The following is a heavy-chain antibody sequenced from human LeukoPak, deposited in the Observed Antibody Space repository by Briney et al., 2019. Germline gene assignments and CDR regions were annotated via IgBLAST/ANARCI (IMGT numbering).Heavy chain of an antibody. CDR2: ISSSSTI. J-gene: IGHJ4*02. Sequence: GGSLRLSCAASGFTFSSYSVNWVRQAPGKGLEWVSYISSSSTIYYADSVKGRFTISRDNAKNSLYLQMNSLRDGDTAVYYCARVHYYDSSGYYYGGPPPHCDYWGRSTLVTVSS. V-gene: IGHV3-48*02. D-gene: IGHD3-22*01. CDR3: ARVHYYDSSGYYYGGPPPHCDY. CDR1: GFTFSSYS.